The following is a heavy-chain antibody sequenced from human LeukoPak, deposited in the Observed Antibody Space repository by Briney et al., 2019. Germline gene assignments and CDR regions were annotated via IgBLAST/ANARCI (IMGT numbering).Heavy chain of an antibody. CDR2: FDPEDGET. Sequence: ASVKVSCKVSGYTLTELSMHWVRQAPGKGREWMGGFDPEDGETIYAQKFQGRGTMTEDTSTDTAYMELSSLRSEDTAVYYCATDYYDSSGYYHDAFDIWGQGTMVTVSS. V-gene: IGHV1-24*01. D-gene: IGHD3-22*01. CDR1: GYTLTELS. CDR3: ATDYYDSSGYYHDAFDI. J-gene: IGHJ3*02.